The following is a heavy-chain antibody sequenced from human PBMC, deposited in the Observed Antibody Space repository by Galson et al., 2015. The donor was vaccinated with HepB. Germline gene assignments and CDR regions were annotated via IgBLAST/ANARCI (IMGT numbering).Heavy chain of an antibody. CDR2: IKKDGSEK. J-gene: IGHJ4*02. D-gene: IGHD3-22*01. Sequence: SLRLSCAASGFTFSSYWMSWVRQAPGKGLEWVANIKKDGSEKYYVDSVKGRFTISRDNAKNSLYLQMNSLTADDTAVYYCARVGVNYFDSSGQRGVGYWGQGTLVTVFS. CDR3: ARVGVNYFDSSGQRGVGY. CDR1: GFTFSSYW. V-gene: IGHV3-7*03.